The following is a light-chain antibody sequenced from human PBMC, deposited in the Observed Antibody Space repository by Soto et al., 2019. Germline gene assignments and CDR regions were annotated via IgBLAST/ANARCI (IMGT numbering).Light chain of an antibody. CDR1: SSDVGDYNY. CDR3: SSYTSSTTRV. Sequence: QSALTQPASVSGSPGQSITISCTGTSSDVGDYNYVSWYQQHPGKAPKLMIYDVSNRPSGGSNRFSGSKSGSTASLTISGLQAEDVADYYCSSYTSSTTRVFGTGTKLTVL. CDR2: DVS. V-gene: IGLV2-14*01. J-gene: IGLJ1*01.